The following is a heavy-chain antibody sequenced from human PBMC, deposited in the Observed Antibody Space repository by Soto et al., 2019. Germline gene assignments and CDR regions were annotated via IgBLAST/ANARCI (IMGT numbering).Heavy chain of an antibody. CDR3: PKRGPGSDHYYGLDV. Sequence: EVQLLESGGGLVQPGGSLRLSCVPSGFTFDTYAMSWVRQIPGKGLEWVSTISASGSSTYYADSVKGRFTVSRDNVKKTLQLQLNSVTAEDAADYYCPKRGPGSDHYYGLDVWGQATTVTVSS. D-gene: IGHD2-21*02. CDR1: GFTFDTYA. J-gene: IGHJ6*02. V-gene: IGHV3-23*01. CDR2: ISASGSST.